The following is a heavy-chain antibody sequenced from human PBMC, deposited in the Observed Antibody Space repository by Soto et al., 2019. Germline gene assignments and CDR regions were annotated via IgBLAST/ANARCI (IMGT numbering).Heavy chain of an antibody. V-gene: IGHV4-30-2*01. CDR3: AGMAYTSPLSFDF. D-gene: IGHD2-2*01. CDR1: GDSSSTSTYS. CDR2: IYRSGVT. Sequence: PSETLSLTCSFSGDSSSTSTYSWSWIRQPPGKALEWVGFIYRSGVTSYNPSLKSRVSISLDTSRNQCSLKVRSVTAADTAVYYCAGMAYTSPLSFDFSGPGILVTVSS. J-gene: IGHJ2*01.